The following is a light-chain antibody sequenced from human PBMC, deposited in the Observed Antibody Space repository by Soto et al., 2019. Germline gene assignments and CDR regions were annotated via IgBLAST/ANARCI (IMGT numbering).Light chain of an antibody. V-gene: IGKV3-20*01. CDR1: QSVSSSY. CDR2: GAS. Sequence: EIVLTQSPGTLSLSPGERATLSCRASQSVSSSYLAWYQQKPGQAPRLLIYGASSRATGIPDRFSGSGSGTDLTLTISRLEPEDFAVYYCQQYGSLHGTFGQGTKLEIK. J-gene: IGKJ2*02. CDR3: QQYGSLHGT.